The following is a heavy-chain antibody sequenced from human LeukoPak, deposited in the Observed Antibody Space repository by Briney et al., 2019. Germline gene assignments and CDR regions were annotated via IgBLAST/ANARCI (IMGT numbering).Heavy chain of an antibody. J-gene: IGHJ3*02. CDR1: GFTFSTYW. CDR3: ASPVNGSYSLHAFDM. V-gene: IGHV3-74*01. D-gene: IGHD1-26*01. CDR2: INSDASST. Sequence: GGSLRLSCAASGFTFSTYWMHWVRQAPGKGLVWVSRINSDASSTSYADSVKGRFTISRDNAKNTLYMQMNSLRAEGTAVYYCASPVNGSYSLHAFDMWGQGTMVTVSS.